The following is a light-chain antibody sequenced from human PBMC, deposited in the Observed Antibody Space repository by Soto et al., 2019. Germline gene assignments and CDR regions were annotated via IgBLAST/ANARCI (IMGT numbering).Light chain of an antibody. CDR3: QQYISYPYT. Sequence: DIQMTQSPSTLSASIGDRVTISCRASQSLSGWLAWYQQKPGKAPSLLIYKTSNLESGVPSRFGGSGSGTEFTLTISSLQPDDFATYYCQQYISYPYTFGQGTNLNIK. CDR2: KTS. CDR1: QSLSGW. J-gene: IGKJ2*01. V-gene: IGKV1-5*03.